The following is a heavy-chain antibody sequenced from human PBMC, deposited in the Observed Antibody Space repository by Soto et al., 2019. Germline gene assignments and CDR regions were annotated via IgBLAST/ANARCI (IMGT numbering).Heavy chain of an antibody. Sequence: LSLTCTVSGGSISRSSYYWGWIRQPPGKGLEWIGSIYYSGSTYYNPSLKSRVTISVDTSKNQFSLKLSSVTAADTAVYYCARRAVAGPLAGYFDYWGQGTLVTVSS. D-gene: IGHD6-19*01. CDR2: IYYSGST. CDR3: ARRAVAGPLAGYFDY. J-gene: IGHJ4*02. V-gene: IGHV4-39*01. CDR1: GGSISRSSYY.